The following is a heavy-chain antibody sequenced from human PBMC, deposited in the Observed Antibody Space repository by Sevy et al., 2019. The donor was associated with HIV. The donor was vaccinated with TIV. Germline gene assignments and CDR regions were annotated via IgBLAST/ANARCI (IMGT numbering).Heavy chain of an antibody. V-gene: IGHV1-24*01. J-gene: IGHJ4*02. CDR1: GYTLTELS. CDR2: FDPEDGET. CDR3: ATAREYYEDSSGYLDF. Sequence: ASVKVSCRVSGYTLTELSMHWERQAPGTGLEWMVRFDPEDGETISAQKFQGRLTLTEDTSTDTAYMELSSLRSEDMAVYYCATAREYYEDSSGYLDFWGQGTLVTVSS. D-gene: IGHD3-22*01.